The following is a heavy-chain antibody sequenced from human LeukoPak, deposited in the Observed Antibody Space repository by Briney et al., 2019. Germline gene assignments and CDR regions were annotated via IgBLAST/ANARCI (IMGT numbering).Heavy chain of an antibody. D-gene: IGHD3-3*01. CDR3: ARGDNLEWLPSAWFDP. Sequence: GGSLRLSCAASGFTVSSNYMSWVRQAPGKGLEWVSLIYSGGSTFYADSVKGRSTISRDNSKNTLYLQMNSLRAEDTAVYYCARGDNLEWLPSAWFDPWGQGTLVTVSS. V-gene: IGHV3-66*01. CDR1: GFTVSSNY. J-gene: IGHJ5*02. CDR2: IYSGGST.